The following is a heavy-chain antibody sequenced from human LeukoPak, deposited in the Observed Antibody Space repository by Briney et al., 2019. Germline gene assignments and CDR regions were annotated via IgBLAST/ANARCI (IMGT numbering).Heavy chain of an antibody. D-gene: IGHD1-26*01. Sequence: AAVKVSCKGSGYTFTGYYMQWVRQAPGQGMEWMGGINPNSGGTNYAQEFQGRVTMTRDTSISTAYMELSRLRSDYTAVYYCARIVIVGATIWFDLWGQGTLVTVSS. CDR3: ARIVIVGATIWFDL. CDR2: INPNSGGT. CDR1: GYTFTGYY. J-gene: IGHJ5*02. V-gene: IGHV1-2*02.